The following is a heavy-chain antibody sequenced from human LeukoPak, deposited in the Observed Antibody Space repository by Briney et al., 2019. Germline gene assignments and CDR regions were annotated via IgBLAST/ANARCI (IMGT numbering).Heavy chain of an antibody. D-gene: IGHD2-2*02. Sequence: GASVKVSCKASGYTFTSYDINWVRQATGQGLEWMGWMNPNSGNTGYAQKFQGRVTMTRNTSISTAYMELSSLRSKDTAVYYCARAHCSSTSCYRWGYYYYYMDVWGKGTTVTVSS. CDR3: ARAHCSSTSCYRWGYYYYYMDV. CDR2: MNPNSGNT. CDR1: GYTFTSYD. V-gene: IGHV1-8*01. J-gene: IGHJ6*03.